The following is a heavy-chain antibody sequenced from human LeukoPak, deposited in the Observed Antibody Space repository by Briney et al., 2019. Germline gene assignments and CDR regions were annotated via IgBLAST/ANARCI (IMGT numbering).Heavy chain of an antibody. CDR1: GFTFSSYA. D-gene: IGHD6-19*01. CDR2: ISYDGSNK. V-gene: IGHV3-30*04. Sequence: GGSLRLSCAASGFTFSSYAMHWVRQAPGKGLEWVAVISYDGSNKYYADSVKGRFTISRDNSKNTLYLQMNSLRAEDTALYYCAKDIWSSSGSGYWGQGILVTVSS. CDR3: AKDIWSSSGSGY. J-gene: IGHJ4*02.